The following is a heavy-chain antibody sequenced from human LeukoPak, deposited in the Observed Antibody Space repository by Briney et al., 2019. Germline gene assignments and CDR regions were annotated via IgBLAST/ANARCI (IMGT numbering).Heavy chain of an antibody. CDR1: GFPFSSYW. CDR2: IKQDGSEK. Sequence: GGSLRLSCAASGFPFSSYWMTWVRQAPGKGLEWVANIKQDGSEKYYVDSVKGRFTISRDNAKNSLYLQMNSLRAEDTAVYYCARSFGAFDIWGQGTMVTVSS. J-gene: IGHJ3*02. CDR3: ARSFGAFDI. D-gene: IGHD3-10*01. V-gene: IGHV3-7*01.